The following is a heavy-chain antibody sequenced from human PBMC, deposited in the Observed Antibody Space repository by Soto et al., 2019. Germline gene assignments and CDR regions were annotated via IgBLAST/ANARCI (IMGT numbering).Heavy chain of an antibody. CDR2: IYPRDSDT. D-gene: IGHD5-12*01. Sequence: GESLKISCKASGYSITSDWVGWVRQMPGKGLEWMGTIYPRDSDTRYSPSFEGQVTISADKTTNTAYLQWSSLKASDTAIYYCVRHHIVATPRGWFDPWGQGTLVTVSS. CDR1: GYSITSDW. CDR3: VRHHIVATPRGWFDP. J-gene: IGHJ5*02. V-gene: IGHV5-51*01.